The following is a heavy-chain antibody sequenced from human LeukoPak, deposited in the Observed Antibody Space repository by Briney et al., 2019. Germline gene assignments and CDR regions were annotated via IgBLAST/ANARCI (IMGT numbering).Heavy chain of an antibody. V-gene: IGHV3-30*04. CDR3: ASASNYGL. CDR2: ISYDGSNK. Sequence: GRSLRLSCAASGFTFSSYAMHWVRQAPGKGLEWVAVISYDGSNKYYADSVKGRFTISRDNSKNTLYLQMNSLRAEDTAVYYCASASNYGLWGQGTLVTVSS. J-gene: IGHJ4*02. CDR1: GFTFSSYA. D-gene: IGHD4-11*01.